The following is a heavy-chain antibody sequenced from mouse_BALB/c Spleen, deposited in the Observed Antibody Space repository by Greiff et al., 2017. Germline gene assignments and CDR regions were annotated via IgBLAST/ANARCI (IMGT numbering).Heavy chain of an antibody. D-gene: IGHD2-3*01. Sequence: VKVEESGPSLVQPSQSLSITCTVSGFSLTSYGVHWVRQSPGKGLEWLGVIWRGGSTDYNAAFMSRLSITKDNSKSQVFFKMNSLQADDTAIYYCAKNLDDPAWFAYWGQGTLVTVSA. V-gene: IGHV2-5-1*01. CDR2: IWRGGST. CDR3: AKNLDDPAWFAY. J-gene: IGHJ3*01. CDR1: GFSLTSYG.